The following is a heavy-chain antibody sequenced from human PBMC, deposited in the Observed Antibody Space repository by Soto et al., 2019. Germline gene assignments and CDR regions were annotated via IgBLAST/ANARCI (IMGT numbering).Heavy chain of an antibody. V-gene: IGHV4-4*07. D-gene: IGHD3-16*02. CDR3: AKDPSSYYLFYGFDV. CDR2: IHSSGRT. Sequence: KASETLSLTCTVSGGSISSDYWNWICHPAGKGLEWIGRIHSSGRTSYNPSLKSRVTMSLDKSNNQFSLKLSSVTAADTAVYYCAKDPSSYYLFYGFDVWGHGTTATVSS. CDR1: GGSISSDY. J-gene: IGHJ6*02.